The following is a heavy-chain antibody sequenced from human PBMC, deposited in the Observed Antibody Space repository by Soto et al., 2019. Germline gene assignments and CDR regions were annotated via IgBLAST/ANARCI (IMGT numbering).Heavy chain of an antibody. J-gene: IGHJ4*02. V-gene: IGHV3-33*01. CDR1: GFTFSSSG. D-gene: IGHD3-10*01. Sequence: QVQLVESGGGVVQPGRSLRLSCAASGFTFSSSGMHWVRQAPGKGLEWVAVIWYDGSNKYYADSVKGRFTISRDNSKNTLYLQMNSLRVEDTAVYYCARDKWFGELLYFDYWGQGTLAIVSS. CDR2: IWYDGSNK. CDR3: ARDKWFGELLYFDY.